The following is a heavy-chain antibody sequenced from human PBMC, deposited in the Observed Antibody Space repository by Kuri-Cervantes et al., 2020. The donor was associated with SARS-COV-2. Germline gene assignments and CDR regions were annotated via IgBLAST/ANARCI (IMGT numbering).Heavy chain of an antibody. CDR3: ARDLSAGPNWFDP. Sequence: SETLSLTCTVSGDSISSGYYWSWIRQPAGKGLEWIGRIYTSGSTNYNPSLKSRVTMSVDTSKNQFSLKLSSVTAADTAVYYCARDLSAGPNWFDPWGQGTLVTVSS. CDR1: GDSISSGYY. CDR2: IYTSGST. V-gene: IGHV4-4*07. D-gene: IGHD6-13*01. J-gene: IGHJ5*02.